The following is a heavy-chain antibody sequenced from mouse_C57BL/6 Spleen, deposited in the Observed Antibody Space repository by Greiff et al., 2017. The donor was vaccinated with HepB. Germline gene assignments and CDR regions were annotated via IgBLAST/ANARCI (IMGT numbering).Heavy chain of an antibody. CDR1: GFTFSSYA. CDR2: ISSGGDYI. V-gene: IGHV5-9-1*02. CDR3: TREIDYYGSREYAMDY. J-gene: IGHJ4*01. Sequence: EVKVVESGEGLVKPGGSLKLSCAASGFTFSSYALSWVRQTPEKRLEWVAYISSGGDYIYYADTVKGRFTISRDNARNTLYLQMSSLKSEDTAMYYCTREIDYYGSREYAMDYWGQGTSVTVSS. D-gene: IGHD1-1*01.